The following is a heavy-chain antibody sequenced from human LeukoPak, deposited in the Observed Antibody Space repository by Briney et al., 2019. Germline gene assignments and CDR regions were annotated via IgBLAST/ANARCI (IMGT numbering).Heavy chain of an antibody. D-gene: IGHD1-26*01. V-gene: IGHV1-2*02. CDR2: INPNSGDT. Sequence: ASVKVSCKASGYTFTRYYMYWGRHAPRQGLEWMGWINPNSGDTKYAQNFQGRVTMTRDTSIITAYMELSSLRSDDTAVYYCARAETGSYSYFDYWGQGTLVTVSS. J-gene: IGHJ4*02. CDR3: ARAETGSYSYFDY. CDR1: GYTFTRYY.